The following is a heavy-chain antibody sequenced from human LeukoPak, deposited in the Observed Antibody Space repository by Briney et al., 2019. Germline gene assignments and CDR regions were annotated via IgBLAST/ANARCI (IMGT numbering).Heavy chain of an antibody. Sequence: SETLSLTCTVSGGSISSYYWSWIRQPPGKGLEWIGYIYYSGSTNYNPSLNSRVTISVDTSKNQFSLKLSSVTAADTAVYYCARSPQYCSSTSCPNWFDPWGQGTLVTVSS. V-gene: IGHV4-59*01. CDR1: GGSISSYY. CDR2: IYYSGST. D-gene: IGHD2-2*01. J-gene: IGHJ5*02. CDR3: ARSPQYCSSTSCPNWFDP.